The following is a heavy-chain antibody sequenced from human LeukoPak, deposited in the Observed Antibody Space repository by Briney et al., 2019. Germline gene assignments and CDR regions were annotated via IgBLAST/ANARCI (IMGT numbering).Heavy chain of an antibody. CDR2: ISAYNGDT. CDR1: GYSFNKHG. Sequence: GASVKVSCKASGYSFNKHGITWVRQAPGQGLEWMGWISAYNGDTKYGQRFQGRVTLLTDTTASTAYMELRSLRSDHTAVYYCARDPSNTSGWSPYFDYWGQGALVTVSS. V-gene: IGHV1-18*04. J-gene: IGHJ4*02. CDR3: ARDPSNTSGWSPYFDY. D-gene: IGHD6-19*01.